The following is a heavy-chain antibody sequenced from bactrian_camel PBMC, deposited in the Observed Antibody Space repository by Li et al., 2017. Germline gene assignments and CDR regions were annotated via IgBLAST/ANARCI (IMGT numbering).Heavy chain of an antibody. CDR2: FDRDGTT. D-gene: IGHD1*01. Sequence: HVQLVESGGGSVQAGGSLRLSCAASGDISGGYCMAWFREAPGKDREAVAIFDRDGTTNYADSVKGRFTISQDNAKRTLTLQMNNVEPEDTAMYFCAAGDYCLGSLPPQWHFPYWGQGTQVTVS. CDR1: GDISGGYC. CDR3: AAGDYCLGSLPPQWHFPY. V-gene: IGHV3S55*01. J-gene: IGHJ4*01.